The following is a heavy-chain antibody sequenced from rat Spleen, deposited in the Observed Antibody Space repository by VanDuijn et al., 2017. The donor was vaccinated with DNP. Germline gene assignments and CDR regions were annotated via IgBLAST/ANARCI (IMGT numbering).Heavy chain of an antibody. CDR3: ARSDYSDDTYYYGYFDY. J-gene: IGHJ2*01. D-gene: IGHD1-12*02. CDR1: GFSLTSYS. V-gene: IGHV2-6*01. CDR2: VSSSGTT. Sequence: QVQLKESGPGLVQPSQTLSLTCTVSGFSLTSYSVGWVRQPPEKGLEWIAAVSSSGTTYYNSALESRLSISRDTSKSQVFLKMSSLQTEDTAMYFCARSDYSDDTYYYGYFDYWGQGVMVTVSS.